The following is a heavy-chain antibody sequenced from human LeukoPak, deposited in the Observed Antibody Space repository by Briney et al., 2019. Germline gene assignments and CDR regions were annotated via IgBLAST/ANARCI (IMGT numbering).Heavy chain of an antibody. V-gene: IGHV3-23*01. CDR3: AKGGKWDVTPFDY. D-gene: IGHD1-26*01. CDR1: GFTFSSSA. CDR2: ISASGGST. J-gene: IGHJ4*02. Sequence: PGGSLRLSCAASGFTFSSSAMSWVRQVPGKGLEWVSGISASGGSTNYADSVRGRFTISRDNSKNTLYVQMNSPRDEDTALYYCAKGGKWDVTPFDYWGQGTLVTVSS.